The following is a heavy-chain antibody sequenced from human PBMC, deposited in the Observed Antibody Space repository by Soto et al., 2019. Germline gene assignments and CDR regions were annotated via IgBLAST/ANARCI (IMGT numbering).Heavy chain of an antibody. CDR2: INPNSGGT. J-gene: IGHJ4*02. D-gene: IGHD6-19*01. CDR3: ARDSFGDSSGWYEYFDY. Sequence: QVQLVQSGAEVKKPGASVKVSCKASGYTFTGYYMHWVRQAPGQGLEWMGWINPNSGGTNYAQKFQGRVTMTRDTSICTAYMELSRLRSDDTAVYYCARDSFGDSSGWYEYFDYWGQGTLVTVSS. CDR1: GYTFTGYY. V-gene: IGHV1-2*02.